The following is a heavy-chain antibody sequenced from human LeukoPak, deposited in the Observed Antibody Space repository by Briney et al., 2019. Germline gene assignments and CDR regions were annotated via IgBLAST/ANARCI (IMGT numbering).Heavy chain of an antibody. V-gene: IGHV3-48*03. D-gene: IGHD5-18*01. J-gene: IGHJ4*02. Sequence: GGSLRLSCAASGFSFSSSDMNWVRQAPGKGLEWVSYISSSSSTMYYADSVKGRFTISRDNAKNSLYLQMNSLRAEDTAVYYCARNLVQLWSFDYWGQGTLVTVSS. CDR2: ISSSSSTM. CDR1: GFSFSSSD. CDR3: ARNLVQLWSFDY.